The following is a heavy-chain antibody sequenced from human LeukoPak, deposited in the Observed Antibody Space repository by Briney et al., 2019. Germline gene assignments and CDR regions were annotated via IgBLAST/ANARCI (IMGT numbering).Heavy chain of an antibody. V-gene: IGHV3-30*02. Sequence: GGSLRLSCAASGFTFSSFGMHWVRQAPGKGLEWVAFIRYDGTDKYYADSVKGRFTISRDNSKNTLYLQMNSLRAEDTAVYYCAREAEMATTPGDYWGQGTLVTVSS. CDR3: AREAEMATTPGDY. CDR1: GFTFSSFG. D-gene: IGHD5-24*01. CDR2: IRYDGTDK. J-gene: IGHJ4*02.